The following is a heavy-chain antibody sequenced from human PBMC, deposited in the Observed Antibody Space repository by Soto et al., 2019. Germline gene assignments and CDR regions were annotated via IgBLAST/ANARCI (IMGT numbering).Heavy chain of an antibody. CDR2: IYFRGNT. D-gene: IGHD3-22*01. CDR3: AREGGSYDSGGYLIRGAFDI. V-gene: IGHV4-31*03. Sequence: PSETLSLTCSVSGDSISRIDYYWTWIRQHPEKGLDWIGNIYFRGNTYYSPSLESRLTISVDTSKNQFSLKLTSVTAADTAVYYCAREGGSYDSGGYLIRGAFDIWGQGTMVTVSS. CDR1: GDSISRIDYY. J-gene: IGHJ3*02.